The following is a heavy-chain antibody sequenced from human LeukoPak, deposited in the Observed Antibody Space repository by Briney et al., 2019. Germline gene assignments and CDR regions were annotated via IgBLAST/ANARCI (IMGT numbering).Heavy chain of an antibody. Sequence: SETLSLTCTVSGYSISSGYYWGWIRQPPGKGLEWIGNIYPTGSTYYNPSLKSRVTISVDTSKNQFSLKVSSVSAADTAVYYCARDLGYSSSWYENYYYMDVWGKGTTVTISS. V-gene: IGHV4-38-2*02. J-gene: IGHJ6*03. CDR3: ARDLGYSSSWYENYYYMDV. D-gene: IGHD6-13*01. CDR2: IYPTGST. CDR1: GYSISSGYY.